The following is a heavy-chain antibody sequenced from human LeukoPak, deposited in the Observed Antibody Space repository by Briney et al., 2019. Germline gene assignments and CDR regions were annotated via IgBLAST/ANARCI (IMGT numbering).Heavy chain of an antibody. CDR3: ARQMYLGGMDV. CDR2: IYNSGST. CDR1: GGSISSYY. V-gene: IGHV4-59*08. Sequence: SETLSLTCTVSGGSISSYYWSWIRQPPGRGLEWIGHIYNSGSTNYNPSLNSRVTISVDTSKNQFSLKLSSVTAADTAVYYCARQMYLGGMDVWGQGATVTVSS. D-gene: IGHD2-8*01. J-gene: IGHJ6*02.